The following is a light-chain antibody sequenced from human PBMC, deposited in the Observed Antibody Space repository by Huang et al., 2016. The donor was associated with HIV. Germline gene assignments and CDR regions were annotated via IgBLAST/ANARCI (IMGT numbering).Light chain of an antibody. CDR2: LSS. Sequence: DIVMTQSPLSLPVTPGEPASISCRSSQSLLHTNGYNYVDWYLQKPGQPPHRVIYLSSNLASGVPDRFSGSGSVTHFTLKISRVEAEDVGVYYCMQALQTPRTFGQGTRLEIK. V-gene: IGKV2-28*01. CDR3: MQALQTPRT. J-gene: IGKJ5*01. CDR1: QSLLHTNGYNY.